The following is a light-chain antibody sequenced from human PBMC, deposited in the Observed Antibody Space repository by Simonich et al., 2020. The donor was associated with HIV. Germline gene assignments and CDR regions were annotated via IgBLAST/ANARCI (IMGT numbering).Light chain of an antibody. J-gene: IGKJ2*01. CDR3: QQSYSTLYT. V-gene: IGKV3-15*01. CDR2: DAS. CDR1: QSVSSN. Sequence: EIVMTQSPATLYVSPGERATLSCRASQSVSSNLAWYQQKPGQAPRLLIYDASTRATGIPARFSGSGSGTEFTLTINSLQPEDFATYYCQQSYSTLYTFGQGTKLEIK.